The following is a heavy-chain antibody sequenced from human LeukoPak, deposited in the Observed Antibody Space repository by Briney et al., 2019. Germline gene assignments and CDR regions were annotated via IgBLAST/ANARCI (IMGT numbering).Heavy chain of an antibody. CDR3: ARAPSSDDAFDI. V-gene: IGHV4-31*03. CDR1: GGSISSGGYY. D-gene: IGHD3-22*01. J-gene: IGHJ3*02. Sequence: SETLSLTCTVSGGSISSGGYYWSWIRQHPGKGLEWTGYIYYSGSTYYNPSLKSRVTISVDTSKNQFSLKLSSVTAADTAVYYCARAPSSDDAFDIWGQGTMVTVSS. CDR2: IYYSGST.